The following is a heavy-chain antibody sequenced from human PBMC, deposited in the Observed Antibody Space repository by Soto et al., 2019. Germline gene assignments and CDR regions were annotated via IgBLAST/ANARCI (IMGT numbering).Heavy chain of an antibody. D-gene: IGHD2-8*02. CDR3: ARGTGGYSF. J-gene: IGHJ4*02. Sequence: PGGSLRLSCAASGLDVSTNYMNWVRQAPGEGLEWVSMIYSSGTTYYADSVKGRFSISRDKSKNTLYLQMNSLRADDTAVYYCARGTGGYSFWGQGTLVTVSS. CDR2: IYSSGTT. CDR1: GLDVSTNY. V-gene: IGHV3-53*01.